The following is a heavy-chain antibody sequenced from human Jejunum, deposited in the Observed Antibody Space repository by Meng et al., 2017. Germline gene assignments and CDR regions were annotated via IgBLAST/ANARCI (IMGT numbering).Heavy chain of an antibody. Sequence: QAQLQEVAPGLVKPSDTLSLTCAVSCGSIESNDCGTWIRQPPGQGLEWIGEVYHSGSTHYNPSLQSRVTISIDNSKNRFSLSLNSVTAADTAIYYCARADYVRYFDLWGRGTLVTVSS. V-gene: IGHV4-4*02. D-gene: IGHD3-10*02. CDR1: CGSIESNDC. CDR3: ARADYVRYFDL. CDR2: VYHSGST. J-gene: IGHJ2*01.